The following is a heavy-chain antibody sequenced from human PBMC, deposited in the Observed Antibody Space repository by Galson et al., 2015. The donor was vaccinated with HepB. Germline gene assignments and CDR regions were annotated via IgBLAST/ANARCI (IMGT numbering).Heavy chain of an antibody. Sequence: SLRLSCAASGFTFSSYAMHWVRQAPGKGLEWVAVISYDGSNKYYADSVKGQFTISRDNSKNTLYLQMNSLRAEDTAVYYCARVGSYYDYVWGSPNFDYWGQGTLVTVSS. V-gene: IGHV3-30*04. J-gene: IGHJ4*02. CDR2: ISYDGSNK. D-gene: IGHD3-16*01. CDR1: GFTFSSYA. CDR3: ARVGSYYDYVWGSPNFDY.